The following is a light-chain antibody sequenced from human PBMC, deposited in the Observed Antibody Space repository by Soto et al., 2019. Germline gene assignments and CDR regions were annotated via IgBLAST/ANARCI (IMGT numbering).Light chain of an antibody. J-gene: IGLJ2*01. Sequence: QSALTQPASVSGSPGQSITISCTGTSSDVGSYNLVSWYQHHPGKAPKLVIYEVVKRPSGVSDRCSGSKSGNTASLTISGLQDEDGADDFCCSYAGSGTLVFAGGTKLTVL. V-gene: IGLV2-23*02. CDR2: EVV. CDR3: CSYAGSGTLV. CDR1: SSDVGSYNL.